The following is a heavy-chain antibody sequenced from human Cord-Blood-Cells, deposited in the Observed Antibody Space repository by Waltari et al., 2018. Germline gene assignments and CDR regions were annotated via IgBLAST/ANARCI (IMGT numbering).Heavy chain of an antibody. CDR3: ARDKQLAPFDY. CDR2: INAGNGNT. Sequence: WVRQAPGQRLEWMGWINAGNGNTKYSQKFQGRVTITRDTSASTAYMELSSLRSEDTAVYYCARDKQLAPFDYWGQGTLVTVSS. J-gene: IGHJ4*02. V-gene: IGHV1-3*01. D-gene: IGHD6-6*01.